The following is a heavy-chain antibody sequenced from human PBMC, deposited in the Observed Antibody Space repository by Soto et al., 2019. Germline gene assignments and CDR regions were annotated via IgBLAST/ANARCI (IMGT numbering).Heavy chain of an antibody. V-gene: IGHV4-34*01. J-gene: IGHJ5*02. Sequence: QVQLQQWGAGLLKPSETLSLTCAVYGGSFSSYYWSWIRQPPGKGLEWIGEINRGGSTNCNPESSHPANTNCNPSLKRRVTKSVDPSKTPVSLMLRSVTAADTAVYYCARGHPRSFFSTVVVAAYCFDPWGQGTLVAVSS. CDR2: INRGGSTNCNPESSHPANT. CDR1: GGSFSSYY. CDR3: ARGHPRSFFSTVVVAAYCFDP. D-gene: IGHD2-15*01.